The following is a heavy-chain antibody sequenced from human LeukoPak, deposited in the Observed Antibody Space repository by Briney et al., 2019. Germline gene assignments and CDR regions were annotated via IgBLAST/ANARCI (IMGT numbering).Heavy chain of an antibody. CDR3: ARHCGYKSPHCGDFDY. Sequence: SETLSLTCTVSGGSISSSSYSWGWICQPPGKGLEWIGSIYYSGSTYYNPSLKSRVTISVDTSKNQFSLKLSSVTAADTAVYYCARHCGYKSPHCGDFDYWGQGTLVTVSS. J-gene: IGHJ4*02. V-gene: IGHV4-39*01. CDR1: GGSISSSSYS. D-gene: IGHD5-24*01. CDR2: IYYSGST.